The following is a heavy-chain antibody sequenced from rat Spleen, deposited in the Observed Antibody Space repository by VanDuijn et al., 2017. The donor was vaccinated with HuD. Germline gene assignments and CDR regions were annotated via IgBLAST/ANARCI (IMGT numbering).Heavy chain of an antibody. J-gene: IGHJ3*01. D-gene: IGHD1-12*02. CDR1: GYSITNSYR. V-gene: IGHV3-3*01. CDR3: ARSDGVHYYLPFAD. Sequence: EVQLQESGPGLVKPSQSLSLTCSVTGYSITNSYRWNWIRKFPGNKLEWLGYINSAGTTNDNPSLKSRISITRDTSKTQFFLQVNSVTAEDTATYYCARSDGVHYYLPFADWGQGTLVTVSS. CDR2: INSAGTT.